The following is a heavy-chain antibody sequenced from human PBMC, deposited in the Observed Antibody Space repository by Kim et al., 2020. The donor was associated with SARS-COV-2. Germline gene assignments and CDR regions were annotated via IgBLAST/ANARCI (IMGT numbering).Heavy chain of an antibody. J-gene: IGHJ6*02. Sequence: SETLSLTCAVFDESFSGYHWTWIRQSPGKGLEWIGEINHSGGTNCNPSLKSRVTISLDTSKNQFSLKLGSLSAADTAVYYCARGRAGVVPSPILGLGPYYDYYAMDVWGQGTTITVSS. CDR2: INHSGGT. V-gene: IGHV4-34*01. D-gene: IGHD3-3*01. CDR1: DESFSGYH. CDR3: ARGRAGVVPSPILGLGPYYDYYAMDV.